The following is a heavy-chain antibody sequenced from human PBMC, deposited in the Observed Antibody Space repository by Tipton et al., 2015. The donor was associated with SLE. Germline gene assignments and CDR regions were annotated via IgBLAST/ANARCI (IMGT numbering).Heavy chain of an antibody. CDR3: ATSTTPRYFDL. D-gene: IGHD4-11*01. CDR1: GFTFNDYY. V-gene: IGHV3-11*04. Sequence: SLRLSCAASGFTFNDYYMSWIRQAPGKGLEWVSYIGSTGTTINYADSVKGRFTISRDNAKNSLYLQMNSLRAEDTAVYYCATSTTPRYFDLWGRGILVTVSS. J-gene: IGHJ2*01. CDR2: IGSTGTTI.